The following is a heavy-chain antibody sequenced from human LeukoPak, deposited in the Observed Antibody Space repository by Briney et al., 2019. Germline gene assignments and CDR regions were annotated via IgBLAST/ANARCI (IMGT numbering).Heavy chain of an antibody. D-gene: IGHD2-15*01. V-gene: IGHV4-39*07. CDR1: GGSISSSSYY. Sequence: SETLSLTCTVSGGSISSSSYYWGWIRQPPGKGLEWIGSIYYSGSTYYNPSLKSRVTILVDRSKNQFSLKLSSVTAADTAVYYCATGSGYCSAGSCYDYWGQGTLVTVSS. CDR3: ATGSGYCSAGSCYDY. CDR2: IYYSGST. J-gene: IGHJ4*02.